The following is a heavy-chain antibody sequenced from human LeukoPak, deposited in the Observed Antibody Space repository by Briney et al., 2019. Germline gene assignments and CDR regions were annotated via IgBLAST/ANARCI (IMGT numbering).Heavy chain of an antibody. V-gene: IGHV1-69*05. Sequence: SVKVSCKASGGTFSSYAISWVRQAPGQGLEWMGGIIPIFGTANYAQKFQGRVTITTDESTSTAYMELSSLRSEDTAVYYCARAIEGHSSSWYGILNWFDPRGQGTLVTVSS. CDR1: GGTFSSYA. CDR3: ARAIEGHSSSWYGILNWFDP. CDR2: IIPIFGTA. D-gene: IGHD6-13*01. J-gene: IGHJ5*02.